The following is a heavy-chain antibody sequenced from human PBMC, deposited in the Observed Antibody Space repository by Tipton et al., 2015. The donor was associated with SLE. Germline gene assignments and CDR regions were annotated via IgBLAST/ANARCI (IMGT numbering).Heavy chain of an antibody. D-gene: IGHD1-26*01. Sequence: TLSLTCTVSGDSINSGGYYWSWIRQYPGQGLEWIGYINNRGYTYYKPSLKSRAIISVDTSKNQFSLKLSSVTAADTAVYYCANLHSGGLRMVDYWGQGTLVTVSS. CDR1: GDSINSGGYY. CDR2: INNRGYT. CDR3: ANLHSGGLRMVDY. V-gene: IGHV4-31*03. J-gene: IGHJ4*02.